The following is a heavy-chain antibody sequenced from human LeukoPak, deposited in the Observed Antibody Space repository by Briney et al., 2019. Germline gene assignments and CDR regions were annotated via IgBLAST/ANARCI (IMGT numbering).Heavy chain of an antibody. D-gene: IGHD3-22*01. V-gene: IGHV3-23*01. CDR3: AKALYYDSSGDGDY. Sequence: SGGSLRLSCAASGFTFSSYAMSWVRQAPGKGLEWVSAISGSGGSTYYADSVKGRFTISRDNSKNTLYLQMNSLRAEDTAVYYCAKALYYDSSGDGDYWGQGTLVTVSS. J-gene: IGHJ4*02. CDR2: ISGSGGST. CDR1: GFTFSSYA.